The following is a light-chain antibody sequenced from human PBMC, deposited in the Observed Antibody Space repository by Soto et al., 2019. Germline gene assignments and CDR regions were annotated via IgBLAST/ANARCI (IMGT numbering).Light chain of an antibody. Sequence: DIQMTQYPSSLSASVGDRVTITCRASQSISSYLNWYQQKPGKAPKLLIYAASSLQSGVPSRFSGSGSGTDFTLTISSLQPEDFATYYCQQSYSTPRTFGHGSIVAI. CDR3: QQSYSTPRT. CDR2: AAS. V-gene: IGKV1-39*01. J-gene: IGKJ1*01. CDR1: QSISSY.